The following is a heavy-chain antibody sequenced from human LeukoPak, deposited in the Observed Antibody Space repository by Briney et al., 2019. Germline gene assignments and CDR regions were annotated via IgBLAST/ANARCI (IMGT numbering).Heavy chain of an antibody. Sequence: SETLSLTCTVSGGSISSSSYYWGWIRQPPGKGLEWIGNIYYSGSTYYNPSLKSRVTISLDTSKNQFSLKLSSVTAADTAVYYCAKKGYAGSGTYSYYFDYWGQGTLVTVSS. D-gene: IGHD3-10*01. CDR1: GGSISSSSYY. V-gene: IGHV4-39*07. J-gene: IGHJ4*02. CDR3: AKKGYAGSGTYSYYFDY. CDR2: IYYSGST.